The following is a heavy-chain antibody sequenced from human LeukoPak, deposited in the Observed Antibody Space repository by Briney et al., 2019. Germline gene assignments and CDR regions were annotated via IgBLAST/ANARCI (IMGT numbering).Heavy chain of an antibody. CDR1: GFTFSDYY. D-gene: IGHD3-10*01. CDR2: INSGGSTI. CDR3: ARDVLMVWGVIHYFYYGMDV. Sequence: GGSLRLSCAASGFTFSDYYMSWIRQAPGKGLEWVSYINSGGSTIYYADSVKGRFTISRDNAKNSLYLQMNSLRAEDTAVYYCARDVLMVWGVIHYFYYGMDVWGQGTTVTVSS. J-gene: IGHJ6*02. V-gene: IGHV3-11*04.